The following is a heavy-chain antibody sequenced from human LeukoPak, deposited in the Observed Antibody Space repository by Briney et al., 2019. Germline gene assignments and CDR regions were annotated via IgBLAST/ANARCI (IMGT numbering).Heavy chain of an antibody. J-gene: IGHJ6*03. Sequence: ASVKVSCKASGYTFTHFYIHWVRQAPGQGLEWMGRINPNSGGTNYAQKFQGRVTMTRDTSISTAYMDLSSLRSDDTAVYHCALLRVANYFYYYMDVWGKGTTVTVSS. V-gene: IGHV1-2*06. D-gene: IGHD5-12*01. CDR3: ALLRVANYFYYYMDV. CDR2: INPNSGGT. CDR1: GYTFTHFY.